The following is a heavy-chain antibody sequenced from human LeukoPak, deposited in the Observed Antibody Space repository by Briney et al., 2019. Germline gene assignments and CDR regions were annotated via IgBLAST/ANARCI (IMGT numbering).Heavy chain of an antibody. J-gene: IGHJ4*02. CDR1: GFTFSSYA. CDR2: ISYDGSNK. CDR3: ARVYCSGGICHFDY. Sequence: GGSLRLSCAASGFTFSSYAMHWVRQAPGRGLGGGAVISYDGSNKDYADSVKGRFLSSRDNSKNPLYLQMNSLRAGDTAVYYCARVYCSGGICHFDYWVQGTLVTVSS. V-gene: IGHV3-30*04. D-gene: IGHD2-15*01.